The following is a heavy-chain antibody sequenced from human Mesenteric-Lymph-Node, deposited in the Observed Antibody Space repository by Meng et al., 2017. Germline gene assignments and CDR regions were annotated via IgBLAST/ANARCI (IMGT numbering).Heavy chain of an antibody. CDR3: AKGTITPPGTGWGYYCDY. J-gene: IGHJ4*02. Sequence: GESLKISCAASGFTFSSYAMSWVRQAPGKGLEWVSAISGSGGSTYYADSVKGRFTISRDNSNNMLYLHMNSLRAEDTAVYYCAKGTITPPGTGWGYYCDYWGRGTLVTVSS. CDR1: GFTFSSYA. CDR2: ISGSGGST. V-gene: IGHV3-23*01. D-gene: IGHD1-1*01.